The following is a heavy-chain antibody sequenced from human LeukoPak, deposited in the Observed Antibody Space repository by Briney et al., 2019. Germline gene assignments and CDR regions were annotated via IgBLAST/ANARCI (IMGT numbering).Heavy chain of an antibody. D-gene: IGHD2-15*01. CDR1: GFTFSSYG. CDR3: ARVAATGTNWFDP. CDR2: IRYDGSNK. Sequence: PGGSLRLSCAASGFTFSSYGMHWVRQAPGKGLEWVAFIRYDGSNKYYADSVKGRLTISRDNAKNSLYLQMNSLRAEDTAVYYCARVAATGTNWFDPWGQGTLVTVSS. V-gene: IGHV3-30*02. J-gene: IGHJ5*02.